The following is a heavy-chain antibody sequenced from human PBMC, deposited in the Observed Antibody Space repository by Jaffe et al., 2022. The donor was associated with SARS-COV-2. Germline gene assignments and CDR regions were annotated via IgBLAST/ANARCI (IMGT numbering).Heavy chain of an antibody. CDR1: GYVFSSYG. CDR3: ARDCSANRCPRGWFDP. J-gene: IGHJ5*02. CDR2: VSANFGDR. V-gene: IGHV1-18*01. Sequence: QAQLVQSGAEVREPGASVKVSCKASGYVFSSYGISWVRQAPGQGLEWMGWVSANFGDRHNEKKFQGRVTMTTDTSTSTAYMELRSLRSDDTAVYYCARDCSANRCPRGWFDPWGQGTLVTVSS. D-gene: IGHD6-19*01.